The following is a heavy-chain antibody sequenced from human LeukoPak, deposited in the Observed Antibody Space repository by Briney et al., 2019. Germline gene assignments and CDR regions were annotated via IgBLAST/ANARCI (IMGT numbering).Heavy chain of an antibody. CDR2: IHHSGST. D-gene: IGHD6-19*01. V-gene: IGHV4-38-2*02. CDR1: GYFISSGYY. J-gene: IGHJ4*02. Sequence: SETLSLTCTASGYFISSGYYWGWVRQPPGKGLQWIGSIHHSGSTYYNPSLKSRVTISVDTSTNQFSLKLSSVTAADTAVYYCARTWSSGLVGGYYFDYWGQGTLVTVSS. CDR3: ARTWSSGLVGGYYFDY.